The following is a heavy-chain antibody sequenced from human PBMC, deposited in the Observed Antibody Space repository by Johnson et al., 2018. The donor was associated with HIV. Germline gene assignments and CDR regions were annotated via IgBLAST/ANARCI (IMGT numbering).Heavy chain of an antibody. CDR2: ISYDGSIK. Sequence: VQLVESGGGVVQPGRSLRLSCAASGFTFSRYAMHWVRQAPGKGLEYMAIISYDGSIKYYADSVKGRFTISRDNSKNTLYLQMNSLRAGDTAVYDCARTLCFGSEDAFDIWGQGTMVTVSS. D-gene: IGHD3-10*01. V-gene: IGHV3-30-3*01. CDR3: ARTLCFGSEDAFDI. J-gene: IGHJ3*02. CDR1: GFTFSRYA.